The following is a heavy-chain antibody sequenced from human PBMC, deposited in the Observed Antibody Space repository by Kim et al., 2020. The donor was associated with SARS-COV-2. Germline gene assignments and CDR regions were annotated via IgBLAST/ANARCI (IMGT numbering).Heavy chain of an antibody. J-gene: IGHJ6*03. Sequence: APVKRRFTISRDDSKNTLYLQRNSLKTEDTAVYYCTTDNVVVPAAPYMDVWGKGTTVTVSS. V-gene: IGHV3-15*01. CDR3: TTDNVVVPAAPYMDV. D-gene: IGHD2-2*01.